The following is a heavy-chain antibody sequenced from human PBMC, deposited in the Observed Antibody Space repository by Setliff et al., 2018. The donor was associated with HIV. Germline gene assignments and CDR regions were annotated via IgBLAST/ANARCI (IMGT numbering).Heavy chain of an antibody. CDR1: GFTFSSYE. Sequence: GGSLRLSCAASGFTFSSYEMNWVRQAPGKGLELVSYISHTGSTVYYADSVKGRFTISRDNAKNSLYLQMNSLRAEDTAVYYCAINYYDSSGFAFDLWGHGTMVTVSS. CDR3: AINYYDSSGFAFDL. J-gene: IGHJ3*01. V-gene: IGHV3-48*03. CDR2: ISHTGSTV. D-gene: IGHD3-22*01.